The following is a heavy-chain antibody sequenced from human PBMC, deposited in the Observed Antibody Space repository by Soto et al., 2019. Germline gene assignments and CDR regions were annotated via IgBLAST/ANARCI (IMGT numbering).Heavy chain of an antibody. V-gene: IGHV1-69*04. CDR1: GGTFSSCT. J-gene: IGHJ6*03. D-gene: IGHD2-2*01. CDR3: ARDSDCSSTSCLVYYYYYMDV. Sequence: GASVKVSCKASGGTFSSCTISWLRQAPGQGLEWMGRIIPILGIANYAQKFQGRVTITADKSTSTAYMELSSLRSEDTAVYYCARDSDCSSTSCLVYYYYYMDVWGKGTTVTVSS. CDR2: IIPILGIA.